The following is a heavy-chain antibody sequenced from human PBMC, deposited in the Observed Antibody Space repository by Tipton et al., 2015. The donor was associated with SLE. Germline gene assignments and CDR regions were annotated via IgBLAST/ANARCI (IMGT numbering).Heavy chain of an antibody. Sequence: GSLRLSCAASGFTFSDYYMNWVRQVPGKGLEWLSYISSDGDSVHYADSVKGRFTISRDNAKKSLYLQMNSLTAEDTAVYFCARQGTDGWYDAFDIWGPGTMVTVSS. D-gene: IGHD6-19*01. V-gene: IGHV3-11*04. CDR1: GFTFSDYY. CDR3: ARQGTDGWYDAFDI. CDR2: ISSDGDSV. J-gene: IGHJ3*02.